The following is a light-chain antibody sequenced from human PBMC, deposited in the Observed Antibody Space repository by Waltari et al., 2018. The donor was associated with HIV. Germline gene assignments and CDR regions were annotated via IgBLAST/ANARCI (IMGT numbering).Light chain of an antibody. CDR2: GAS. CDR1: QSISSN. Sequence: EIVMTQSPATLSVSPGERATLSCRASQSISSNLAWYQQKPGQAPRLLIYGASTRATGIPARFSCSWSGTEFTLTISSLQSEDFAVYYCQHYNNWPYTFGQGTKLEIK. V-gene: IGKV3-15*01. CDR3: QHYNNWPYT. J-gene: IGKJ2*01.